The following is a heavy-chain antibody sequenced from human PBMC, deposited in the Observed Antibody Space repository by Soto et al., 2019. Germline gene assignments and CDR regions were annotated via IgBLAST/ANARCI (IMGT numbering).Heavy chain of an antibody. CDR1: GFTFSSYI. CDR3: ARHGDYGEFDY. D-gene: IGHD4-17*01. CDR2: ISSSSSYI. Sequence: GGSLRLSCAAYGFTFSSYIMNWVRQAPGKGLEWVSSISSSSSYIYYADSVKGRFTISRDNAKNSLYLQMNSLRAEDTAVYYCARHGDYGEFDYWGQGTLVTVSS. V-gene: IGHV3-21*01. J-gene: IGHJ4*02.